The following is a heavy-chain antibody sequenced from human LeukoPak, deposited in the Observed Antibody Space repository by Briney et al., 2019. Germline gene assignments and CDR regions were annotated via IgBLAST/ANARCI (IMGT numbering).Heavy chain of an antibody. J-gene: IGHJ3*01. CDR2: IYPGDSET. V-gene: IGHV5-51*01. CDR1: GYSFTNYR. Sequence: GESLKISCQGSGYSFTNYRINWVRQAPGKGLEWMGAIYPGDSETRYSPSFQGQVTFSADKSISTAYLQWSSLKASDTAMYYCARHKNWNWRSDTFDLWGQGTMVTVSS. D-gene: IGHD3-3*01. CDR3: ARHKNWNWRSDTFDL.